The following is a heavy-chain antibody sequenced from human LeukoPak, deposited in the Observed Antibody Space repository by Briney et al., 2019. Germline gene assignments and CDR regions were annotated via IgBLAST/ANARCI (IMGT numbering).Heavy chain of an antibody. CDR1: GYTFTDYY. Sequence: VKISCKVSGYTFTDYYMHWVQQAPGKGLEWMGLVDPEDGETIYAEKFQGRVTITADTSTDTAYMELSSLRSEDTAVYYCATGDYYDSSGYSSDLDYWGQGTLVTVSS. J-gene: IGHJ4*02. CDR3: ATGDYYDSSGYSSDLDY. D-gene: IGHD3-22*01. V-gene: IGHV1-69-2*01. CDR2: VDPEDGET.